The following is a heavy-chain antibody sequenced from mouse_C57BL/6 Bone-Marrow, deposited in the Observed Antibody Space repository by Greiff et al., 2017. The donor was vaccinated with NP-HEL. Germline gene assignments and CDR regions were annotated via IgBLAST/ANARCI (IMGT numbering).Heavy chain of an antibody. CDR3: ARHSVHYGSSYGYFDV. V-gene: IGHV5-2*01. CDR2: INSDGGST. Sequence: EVMLVESGGGLVQPGESLKLSCESNEYEFPSHDMSWVRKTPEKRLELVAAINSDGGSTYYPDTMERRFIISRDNTKKTLYLQMSSLRSEDTALYYCARHSVHYGSSYGYFDVWGTGTTVTVSS. D-gene: IGHD1-1*01. J-gene: IGHJ1*03. CDR1: EYEFPSHD.